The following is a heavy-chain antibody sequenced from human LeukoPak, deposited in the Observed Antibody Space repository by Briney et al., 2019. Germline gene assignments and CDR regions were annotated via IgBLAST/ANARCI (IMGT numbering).Heavy chain of an antibody. CDR3: AAGDSFDY. CDR1: GLSFGNYW. Sequence: PGGSLRLSCAVSGLSFGNYWMSWVRQAPGKGLEWVANIDQDANERYYVDSVEGRFTISRDNAKNSLYLQVNSLRAEDTAVYYCAAGDSFDYWGQGALVTVSS. CDR2: IDQDANER. J-gene: IGHJ4*02. V-gene: IGHV3-7*01.